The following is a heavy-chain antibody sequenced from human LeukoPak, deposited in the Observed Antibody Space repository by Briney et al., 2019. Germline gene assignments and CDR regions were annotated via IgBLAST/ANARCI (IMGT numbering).Heavy chain of an antibody. CDR1: GGTFSSYA. D-gene: IGHD2-15*01. CDR3: ARGGRLLVYFDY. J-gene: IGHJ4*02. Sequence: ASVKVSCRASGGTFSSYAISWVRQAPGQGLEWMGGIIPIFGTANYAQKFQGRVTITADESTSTAYMELSSLRSEDTAVYYCARGGRLLVYFDYWGQGTLVTVSS. CDR2: IIPIFGTA. V-gene: IGHV1-69*13.